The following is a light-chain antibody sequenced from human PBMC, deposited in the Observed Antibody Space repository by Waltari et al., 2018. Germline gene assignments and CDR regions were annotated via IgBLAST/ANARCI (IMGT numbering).Light chain of an antibody. Sequence: QSALTQPPSVSGSPGQSVTIPCTGTSSDVGNYNRVSWYQQPPGTAPKLMIYEVSNRPSGVPDRFSGSKSGNTASLTISGLQAEDEADYYCSSYTTTLVVFGGGTKLTVL. CDR3: SSYTTTLVV. V-gene: IGLV2-18*02. CDR2: EVS. CDR1: SSDVGNYNR. J-gene: IGLJ2*01.